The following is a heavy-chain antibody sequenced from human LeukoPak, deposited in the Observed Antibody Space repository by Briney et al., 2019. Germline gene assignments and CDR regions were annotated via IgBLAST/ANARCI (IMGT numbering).Heavy chain of an antibody. CDR2: IVPTFGTA. J-gene: IGHJ5*02. CDR3: ARARRLGLWFGELLGWFDP. D-gene: IGHD3-10*01. CDR1: GGTFSRYA. V-gene: IGHV1-69*13. Sequence: ASLKLSCKASGGTFSRYAISWGRQSPGQGRGWWRGIVPTFGTANYAQKFQGRVTITADESTSTAYMELSSLRSEDTAVYYCARARRLGLWFGELLGWFDPGGQGTLVTVSS.